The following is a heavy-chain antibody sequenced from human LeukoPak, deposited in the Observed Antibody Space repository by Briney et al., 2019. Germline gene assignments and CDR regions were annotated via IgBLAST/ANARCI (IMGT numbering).Heavy chain of an antibody. J-gene: IGHJ4*02. CDR3: AKGGESSLPFDY. Sequence: SETLSLTCIVSSASISGHYWSWIRQPAGKEPEWIGRVHTSRGTNYNSSLKSRLTMSVDTSKNQFSLHLASVTAADTAVYYCAKGGESSLPFDYWGQGTLVTVSS. CDR2: VHTSRGT. CDR1: SASISGHY. D-gene: IGHD3-10*01. V-gene: IGHV4-4*07.